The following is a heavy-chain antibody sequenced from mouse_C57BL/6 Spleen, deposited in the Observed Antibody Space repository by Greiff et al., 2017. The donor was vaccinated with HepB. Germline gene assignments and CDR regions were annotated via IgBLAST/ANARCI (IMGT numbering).Heavy chain of an antibody. J-gene: IGHJ3*01. Sequence: QVQLQQSGPELVKPGASVKISCKASGYAFSSSWMNWVKQRPGKGLEWIGRIYPGDGDTNYNGKFKGKATLTADKSSSTAYMQLSSLTSEDSAVYFCARGTVVDSWFAYWGQGTLVTVSA. D-gene: IGHD1-1*01. CDR3: ARGTVVDSWFAY. V-gene: IGHV1-82*01. CDR2: IYPGDGDT. CDR1: GYAFSSSW.